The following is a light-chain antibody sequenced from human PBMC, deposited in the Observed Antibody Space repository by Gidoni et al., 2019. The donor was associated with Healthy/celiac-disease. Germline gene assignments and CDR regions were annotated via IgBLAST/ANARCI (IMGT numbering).Light chain of an antibody. J-gene: IGKJ5*01. CDR2: DAS. CDR1: QSVSSY. V-gene: IGKV3-11*01. CDR3: QQRSNWPIT. Sequence: DIVLTQSPATLSLSPGERATLSCRASQSVSSYLDWYQQKPGQAPRLLIYDASNRATGIPARFGGSGSGTDFNLTISSLEPEDFAVYYCQQRSNWPITFXQXTRLEIK.